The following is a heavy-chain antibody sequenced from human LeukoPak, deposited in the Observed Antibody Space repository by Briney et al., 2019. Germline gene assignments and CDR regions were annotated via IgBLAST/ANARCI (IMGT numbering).Heavy chain of an antibody. CDR2: IYYSGST. V-gene: IGHV4-59*13. D-gene: IGHD6-13*01. J-gene: IGHJ1*01. CDR1: GGSMSGYF. Sequence: PSETLSPTCTVSGGSMSGYFWSWIRQPPGKGLEWLGYIYYSGSTNYNPSLKSRVTISVDTSKNQFSLKLSSVTAADTAVYYCARSITSSWYGDFQHWGQGTLVTVSS. CDR3: ARSITSSWYGDFQH.